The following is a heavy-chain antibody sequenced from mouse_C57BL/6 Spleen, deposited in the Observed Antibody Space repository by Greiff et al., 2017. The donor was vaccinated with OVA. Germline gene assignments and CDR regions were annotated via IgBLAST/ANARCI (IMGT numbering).Heavy chain of an antibody. V-gene: IGHV1-42*01. J-gene: IGHJ3*01. CDR1: GYSFTGYY. CDR2: INPSTGGT. D-gene: IGHD2-5*01. Sequence: ELVKPGASVKISCKASGYSFTGYYMNWVKQSPEKSLEWIGEINPSTGGTTYNQKFKAKATLTVDKSSSTAYLQLKSLTSEDAAVYYGGRNSNHPWFAYWGQGTLVTVSA. CDR3: GRNSNHPWFAY.